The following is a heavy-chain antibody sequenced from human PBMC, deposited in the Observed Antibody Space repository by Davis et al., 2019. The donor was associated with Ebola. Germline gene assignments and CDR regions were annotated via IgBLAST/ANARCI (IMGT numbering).Heavy chain of an antibody. D-gene: IGHD2-15*01. V-gene: IGHV1-8*02. J-gene: IGHJ5*02. Sequence: ASVKVSCKASGYTFTDYYLHWVRQATGQGLEWMGWMNPSSGTTGYTQNFQGRVTMTRNTSISTAYMELSSLRSEDTAVYYCARGRSTIRYCSGASCYWGWFDPWGQGTLVTVSS. CDR1: GYTFTDYY. CDR2: MNPSSGTT. CDR3: ARGRSTIRYCSGASCYWGWFDP.